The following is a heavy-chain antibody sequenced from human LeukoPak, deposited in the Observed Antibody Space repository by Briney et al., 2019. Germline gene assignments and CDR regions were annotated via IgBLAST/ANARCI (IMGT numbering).Heavy chain of an antibody. V-gene: IGHV4-39*01. J-gene: IGHJ4*02. CDR3: ARQLVVVLPAEFDF. CDR1: GGSISSSSYY. Sequence: SETLSLTCTVSGGSISSSSYYWGWIRQPPGKGLEWIGSIYYSGSTYYNPSLKSRVTISVDTSKNQFSLKLSSVTAAHTAVYFCARQLVVVLPAEFDFWGQGTLVTVSP. D-gene: IGHD2-2*01. CDR2: IYYSGST.